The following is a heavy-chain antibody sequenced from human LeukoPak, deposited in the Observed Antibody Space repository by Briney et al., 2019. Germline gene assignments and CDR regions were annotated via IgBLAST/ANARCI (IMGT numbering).Heavy chain of an antibody. CDR1: GFTFSHYN. CDR2: ISGSGSDI. CDR3: AKVRDMDTVLGRFDK. D-gene: IGHD5-18*01. Sequence: GGSLRLSCAASGFTFSHYNMNWVRQAPGKGLECLGYISGSGSDIYYADSVKGRFTISRDNSKNTLYLQMNSLRAEDTAVYYCAKVRDMDTVLGRFDKWGQGTLVTVSS. V-gene: IGHV3-21*05. J-gene: IGHJ5*02.